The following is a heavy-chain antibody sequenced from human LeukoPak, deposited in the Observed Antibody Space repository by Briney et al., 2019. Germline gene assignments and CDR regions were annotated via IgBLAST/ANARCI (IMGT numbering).Heavy chain of an antibody. V-gene: IGHV1-2*06. CDR3: ATMLRFLEWLYNFQH. D-gene: IGHD3-3*01. CDR1: GYTFTTYF. Sequence: ASVKVSCKTSGYTFTTYFIHWVRQAPGQGLEWMGRINPNSGDTNHAQKFQGRVTMTEDTSTDTAYMELSSLRSEDTAVYYCATMLRFLEWLYNFQHWGQGTLVTVSS. CDR2: INPNSGDT. J-gene: IGHJ1*01.